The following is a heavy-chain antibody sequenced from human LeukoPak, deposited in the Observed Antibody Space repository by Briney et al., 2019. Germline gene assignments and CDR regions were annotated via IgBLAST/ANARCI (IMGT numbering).Heavy chain of an antibody. J-gene: IGHJ4*02. D-gene: IGHD5-18*01. CDR3: ARAGYSYGTGYYFDY. Sequence: SETLSLTCTVSGGSISSYYWSWIRLPPGKGLGWIGYIYYTGATYYNPSFKSRVTISLDTSKNQFSLKLSSVTAADAAVYYCARAGYSYGTGYYFDYWGQGALVTVSS. CDR1: GGSISSYY. CDR2: IYYTGAT. V-gene: IGHV4-59*01.